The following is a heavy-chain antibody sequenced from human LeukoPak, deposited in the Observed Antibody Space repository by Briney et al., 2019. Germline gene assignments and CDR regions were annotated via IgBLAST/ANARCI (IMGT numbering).Heavy chain of an antibody. CDR1: GYSISSGYY. J-gene: IGHJ4*02. D-gene: IGHD6-19*01. V-gene: IGHV4-38-2*01. CDR3: ARGRRGYSSGLNFDY. Sequence: PSETLSLTCAVSGYSISSGYYWGWIRQPPGKGLEWTGEINHSGSTNYNPSLKSRVTISVDTSKNQFSLKLSSVTAADTAVYYCARGRRGYSSGLNFDYWGQGTLVTVSS. CDR2: INHSGST.